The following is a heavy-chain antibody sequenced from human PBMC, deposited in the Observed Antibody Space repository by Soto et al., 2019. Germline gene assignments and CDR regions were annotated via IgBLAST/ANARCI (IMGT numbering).Heavy chain of an antibody. CDR2: IKSKTDGGTT. CDR3: TTDIPNCTNGVCYRYYYYYYGMDV. Sequence: PGGSLRLSCAASGFTFSNAWMSWVRQAPGKGLEWVGRIKSKTDGGTTDYAAPVKGRFTISRDDSKNTLYLQMNSLKTEDTAMYYCTTDIPNCTNGVCYRYYYYYYGMDVWGQGTTVTVSS. CDR1: GFTFSNAW. J-gene: IGHJ6*02. D-gene: IGHD2-8*01. V-gene: IGHV3-15*01.